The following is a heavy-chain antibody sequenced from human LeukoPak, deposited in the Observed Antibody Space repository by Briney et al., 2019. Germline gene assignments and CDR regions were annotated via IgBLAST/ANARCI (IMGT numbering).Heavy chain of an antibody. CDR2: IRYDGSNK. CDR3: AREPRSWYSSSLAGAFDI. D-gene: IGHD6-13*01. J-gene: IGHJ3*02. CDR1: GFTFSSYG. Sequence: PGGSLRLSCAASGFTFSSYGMHWVRQAPGKGLEWVAFIRYDGSNKYYADSVKGRFTISRDNSKNTLYLQMNSLRAEDTAVYYCAREPRSWYSSSLAGAFDIWGQGTMVTVSS. V-gene: IGHV3-30*02.